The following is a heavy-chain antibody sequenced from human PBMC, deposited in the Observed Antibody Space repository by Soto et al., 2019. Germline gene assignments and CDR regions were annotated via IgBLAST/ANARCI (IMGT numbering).Heavy chain of an antibody. D-gene: IGHD3-22*01. J-gene: IGHJ3*01. CDR1: GFTVSSNY. V-gene: IGHV3-66*01. CDR2: VYSSGRT. CDR3: ARSAVVILGDVLDV. Sequence: EVQVVESGGGLVQPGGSLRLSCAASGFTVSSNYMSWVRQAPGKGLEWVSLVYSSGRTFYADSVKGRFTISRDTPKNTLSLQMNSLRVDDTAVYYCARSAVVILGDVLDVWGQGTVVTVSS.